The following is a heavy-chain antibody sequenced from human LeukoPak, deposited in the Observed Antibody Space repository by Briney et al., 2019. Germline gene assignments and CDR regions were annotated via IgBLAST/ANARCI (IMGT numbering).Heavy chain of an antibody. Sequence: SETLSLTCTVSGGSISSGGYYWSWIRQHPGKGQEWIGYIYYSGSTYYNPSLKSRVTISVDTSKNQFSLKLSSVTAADTAVYYCARHDSSGSNDAFDIWGQGTMVTVSS. D-gene: IGHD3-22*01. CDR2: IYYSGST. V-gene: IGHV4-31*03. CDR3: ARHDSSGSNDAFDI. CDR1: GGSISSGGYY. J-gene: IGHJ3*02.